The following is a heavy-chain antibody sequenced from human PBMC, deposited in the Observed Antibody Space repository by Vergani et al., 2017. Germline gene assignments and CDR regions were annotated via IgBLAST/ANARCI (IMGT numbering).Heavy chain of an antibody. CDR2: IYYSGST. D-gene: IGHD6-19*01. V-gene: IGHV4-39*01. Sequence: VQLVESGPGLVKPSETLSLTCTVSGGSISSSSYYWGWIRQPPGKGLEWIGSIYYSGSTYYNPSLKSRVTISVDTSKNQFSLKLSSVTAADTAVYYCARGRGSIGWYEITGGPLDYWGQGTLVTVSS. CDR1: GGSISSSSYY. CDR3: ARGRGSIGWYEITGGPLDY. J-gene: IGHJ4*02.